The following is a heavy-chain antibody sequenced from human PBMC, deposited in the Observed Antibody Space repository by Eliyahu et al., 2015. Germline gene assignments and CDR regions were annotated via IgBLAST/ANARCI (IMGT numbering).Heavy chain of an antibody. J-gene: IGHJ6*02. D-gene: IGHD6-13*01. V-gene: IGHV2-70*15. CDR2: IDWDDDK. Sequence: QVTLRESGPALVKPTQTLTLTCTFSGFSLTTNSGMCVSWIRQPPGKALEWLARIDWDDDKSYSTSLKTRLSISKDTSKNQVVLTMANMAPVDTATYYCARIGQYNSSQLVTRWHMDVWGQGTTVTVSS. CDR3: ARIGQYNSSQLVTRWHMDV. CDR1: GFSLTTNSGMC.